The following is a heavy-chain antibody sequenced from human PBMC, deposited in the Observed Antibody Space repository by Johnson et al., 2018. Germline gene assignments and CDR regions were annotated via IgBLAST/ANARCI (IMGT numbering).Heavy chain of an antibody. D-gene: IGHD3-9*01. V-gene: IGHV3-30*18. Sequence: VQLLETGGGVVQPGRSLRLSCAASGFTFSSYGMHWVRQAPGKGLEWVAVIAYDGSNKSYADSVKGRFTISRDNSQKTQYLQMTSRRDEDTALYYCAKDQRYFDWFQTQSEPYGMDVWGQGTTVTVSS. J-gene: IGHJ6*02. CDR3: AKDQRYFDWFQTQSEPYGMDV. CDR2: IAYDGSNK. CDR1: GFTFSSYG.